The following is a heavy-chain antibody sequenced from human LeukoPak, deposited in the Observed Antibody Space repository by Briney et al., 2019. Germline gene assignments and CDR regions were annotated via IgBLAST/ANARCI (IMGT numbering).Heavy chain of an antibody. V-gene: IGHV1-69*04. J-gene: IGHJ4*02. CDR2: IIPILGIA. CDR3: ARALPWQQLVHFDY. Sequence: ASVKVCCKASGGTFSSYAISWVRQAPGQGLEWMGRIIPILGIANYAQKFQGRVTITVDKSTSTAYMELSSLRSEDTAVYYCARALPWQQLVHFDYWGQGTLVTVSS. D-gene: IGHD6-13*01. CDR1: GGTFSSYA.